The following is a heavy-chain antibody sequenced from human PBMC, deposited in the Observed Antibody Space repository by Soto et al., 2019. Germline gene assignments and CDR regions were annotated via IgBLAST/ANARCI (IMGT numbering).Heavy chain of an antibody. D-gene: IGHD3-10*01. CDR1: GYTFTSYG. CDR3: ARDTGSRSYYEFDY. CDR2: ISTYNGNT. J-gene: IGHJ4*02. V-gene: IGHV1-18*01. Sequence: QVQLVQSGAEVKKPGASVNVSCKASGYTFTSYGIIWVRQAPGQGLEWVGWISTYNGNTNYAQKLQGRVTMTTDTSTGTAYMELRSLRSDDTAVYYCARDTGSRSYYEFDYWGRGTLVTVSS.